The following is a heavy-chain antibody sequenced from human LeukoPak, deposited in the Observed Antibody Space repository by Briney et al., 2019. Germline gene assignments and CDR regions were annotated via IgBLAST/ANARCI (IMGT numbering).Heavy chain of an antibody. J-gene: IGHJ4*02. CDR3: AKSLSYYYDSSTYPDY. CDR2: ISRSSGMR. V-gene: IGHV3-9*01. D-gene: IGHD3-22*01. Sequence: GRSLRLSCAASGFTFDDYAMHWVRQAPGKGLEWVSGISRSSGMRDYADSVKGRFTISRDNAKNPLYLQMSSLRAEDTALYHCAKSLSYYYDSSTYPDYWGQGTLVTVSS. CDR1: GFTFDDYA.